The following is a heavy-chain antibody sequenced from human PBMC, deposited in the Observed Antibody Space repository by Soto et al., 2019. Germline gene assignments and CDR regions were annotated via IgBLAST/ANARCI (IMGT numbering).Heavy chain of an antibody. CDR1: GYTFTSYG. D-gene: IGHD2-2*01. V-gene: IGHV1-18*04. CDR3: ARVVVVVPAAPRGWFDP. Sequence: QVQLVQSGAEVKKPGAPVKVSCKASGYTFTSYGISWVRQAPGQGLEWMGWISAYNGNTNYAQKLQGRVTMTTDTPTSTAYMELRSLRSDDTAVYYCARVVVVVPAAPRGWFDPWGQGTLVTVSS. J-gene: IGHJ5*02. CDR2: ISAYNGNT.